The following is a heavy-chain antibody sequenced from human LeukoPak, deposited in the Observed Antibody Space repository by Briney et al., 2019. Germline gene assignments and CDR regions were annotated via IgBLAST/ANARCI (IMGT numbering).Heavy chain of an antibody. CDR2: ISSSGTYI. CDR1: GFTFSSYE. Sequence: GGSLRLSCAASGFTFSSYEMNWVRQAPGRGLEWVSFISSSGTYIYYADSVKGRFTISRDNAKNSLYLQMNSLRAEDTAVYYCARDQLHSYSGSWPYFFDYWGQGTLVTVSS. D-gene: IGHD6-13*01. CDR3: ARDQLHSYSGSWPYFFDY. J-gene: IGHJ4*02. V-gene: IGHV3-21*01.